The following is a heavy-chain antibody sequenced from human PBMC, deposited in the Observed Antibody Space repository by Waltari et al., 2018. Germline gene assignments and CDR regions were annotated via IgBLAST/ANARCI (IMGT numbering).Heavy chain of an antibody. D-gene: IGHD3-16*01. J-gene: IGHJ5*02. CDR1: GFTFSSYS. CDR3: ARERVVFGGFDP. Sequence: EVQLVESGGGLVKPGGSLRLSCAASGFTFSSYSMNWVRQAPGKGLEWVSAISSSSSYIYYADSVKGRFTISRDNAKNSLYLQMNSLRAEDTAVYYCARERVVFGGFDPWGQGTLVTVSS. CDR2: ISSSSSYI. V-gene: IGHV3-21*01.